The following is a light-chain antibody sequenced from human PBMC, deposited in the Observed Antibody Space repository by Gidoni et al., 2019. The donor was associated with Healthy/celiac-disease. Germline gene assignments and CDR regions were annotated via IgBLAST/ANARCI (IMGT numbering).Light chain of an antibody. J-gene: IGKJ1*01. CDR1: QRVSSN. V-gene: IGKV3-15*01. CDR2: GAS. CDR3: QKYNNCHLT. Sequence: DILMTQSPATLSVSPGERATLSCRASQRVSSNFAWYQQKPGQAPRLLIYGASTRATGITARFSGSGSGKEFTHTISSLQSEDFAVYYCQKYNNCHLTFGQGTKVEIK.